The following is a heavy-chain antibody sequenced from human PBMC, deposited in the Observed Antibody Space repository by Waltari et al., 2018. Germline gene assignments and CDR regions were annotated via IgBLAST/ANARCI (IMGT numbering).Heavy chain of an antibody. CDR3: ARDQDSYSSRRRPFDV. J-gene: IGHJ3*01. CDR2: INPSRGSP. Sequence: QVQLVEAGAEVKKPGASVKVSCKASGYTFTSYHMHWVRQAPGQGLEWVLIINPSRGSPSYAQKFQGIVTITSDTSTSTVYMELSSLISEDTAVYYCARDQDSYSSRRRPFDVWGQGTMLTVSS. V-gene: IGHV1-46*01. D-gene: IGHD6-13*01. CDR1: GYTFTSYH.